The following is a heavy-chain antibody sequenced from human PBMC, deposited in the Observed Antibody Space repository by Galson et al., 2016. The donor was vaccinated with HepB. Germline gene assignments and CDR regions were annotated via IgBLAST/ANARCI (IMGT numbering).Heavy chain of an antibody. D-gene: IGHD6-13*01. Sequence: SLRLSCAASGFTFSNYGIHWVRQVSGKGLEWVAVMAFDGSDKYYTDSVGGRYTISRDNSNNTLYLQMNSLRAEDTAVYYCAKDRTPGTIATTASRSVVDVWGQGATVSVSS. V-gene: IGHV3-30*18. CDR1: GFTFSNYG. CDR3: AKDRTPGTIATTASRSVVDV. J-gene: IGHJ6*02. CDR2: MAFDGSDK.